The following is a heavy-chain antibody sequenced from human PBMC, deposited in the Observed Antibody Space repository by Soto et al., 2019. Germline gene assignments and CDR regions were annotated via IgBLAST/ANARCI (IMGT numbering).Heavy chain of an antibody. CDR1: RFTFRNYG. J-gene: IGHJ6*02. CDR2: ISPTGEQR. D-gene: IGHD3-10*01. V-gene: IGHV3-23*01. CDR3: AKRYGSESYSDFNSYYGMDI. Sequence: PGGSLRLSCAASRFTFRNYGMSWVRQGPGKGLEWVSGISPTGEQRFYVDSVKGRFFISRDNSQNTLSLEMSNLRADDTAVYYCAKRYGSESYSDFNSYYGMDIWGQGTSVTVSS.